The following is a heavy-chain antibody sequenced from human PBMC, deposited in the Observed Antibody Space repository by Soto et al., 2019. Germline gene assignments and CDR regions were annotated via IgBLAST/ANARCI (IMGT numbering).Heavy chain of an antibody. CDR1: SGSMNNGGYY. CDR3: ARRGGSSSRYYYYALDV. Sequence: PSETLSLTCSVSSGSMNNGGYYWSWIRPLPGKGLEWIGYIYSNGDTYYNPSLKSRVTISVVTPKNQFSLNLTSVTAADTAVYYCARRGGSSSRYYYYALDVWGQGTTVTVSS. CDR2: IYSNGDT. J-gene: IGHJ6*02. D-gene: IGHD6-6*01. V-gene: IGHV4-31*03.